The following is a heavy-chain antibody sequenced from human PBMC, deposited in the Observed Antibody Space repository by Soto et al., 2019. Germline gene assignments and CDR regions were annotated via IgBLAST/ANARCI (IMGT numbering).Heavy chain of an antibody. CDR3: GRRGCYYLYYGMDG. Sequence: PGESLKISCKGSGYNFTGYWIGSVRQVPGKGLEWMGIIYSHDSHTKYSPSFQGQVTISADKSSSTAYLQWSSLKASDTAMYYCGRRGCYYLYYGMDGWGQGTTVTVSS. CDR1: GYNFTGYW. CDR2: IYSHDSHT. D-gene: IGHD2-15*01. V-gene: IGHV5-51*01. J-gene: IGHJ6*02.